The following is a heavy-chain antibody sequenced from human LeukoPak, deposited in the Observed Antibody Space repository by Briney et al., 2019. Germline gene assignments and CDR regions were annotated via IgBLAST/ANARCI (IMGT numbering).Heavy chain of an antibody. D-gene: IGHD1-26*01. V-gene: IGHV1-2*02. CDR2: INPNSGGT. J-gene: IGHJ6*03. CDR3: ARGMEPYYYMDV. CDR1: GYTFTSYA. Sequence: ASVKVSCKASGYTFTSYAMNWVRQAPGQGLEWMGWINPNSGGTNYAQKFQGRVTMTRDTSISTAYMELSRLRSDDTAVYYCARGMEPYYYMDVWGKGTTVTVPS.